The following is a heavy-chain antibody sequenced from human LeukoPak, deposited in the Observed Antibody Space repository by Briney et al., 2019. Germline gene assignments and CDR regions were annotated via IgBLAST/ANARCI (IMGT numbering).Heavy chain of an antibody. D-gene: IGHD6-25*01. V-gene: IGHV4-59*08. J-gene: IGHJ2*01. CDR2: IYYSGST. Sequence: SETLSLTCTDSGGSISSYYWRWIRQPPGKGLEWIGYIYYSGSTNYNPSLKSRVTISVDTSKNQFSLKLSSVTAADTAVYYCARQGGGFWYFDLWGRGTLVTVSS. CDR1: GGSISSYY. CDR3: ARQGGGFWYFDL.